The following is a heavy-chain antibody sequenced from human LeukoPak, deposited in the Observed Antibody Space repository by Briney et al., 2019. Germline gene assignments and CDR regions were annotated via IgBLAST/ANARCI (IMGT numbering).Heavy chain of an antibody. CDR2: IKQDGSEK. D-gene: IGHD2-2*01. Sequence: AGGSLRLSCAASGFTFSSYWMSWVRQAPGKGLEWVANIKQDGSEKYYVDSVKGRFTISRDNAKNSLYLQMNSLRAEDTAVYYCARGQRGYCSSTSCYWEGGYYYYMDVWGKGTTVTISS. CDR3: ARGQRGYCSSTSCYWEGGYYYYMDV. J-gene: IGHJ6*03. V-gene: IGHV3-7*01. CDR1: GFTFSSYW.